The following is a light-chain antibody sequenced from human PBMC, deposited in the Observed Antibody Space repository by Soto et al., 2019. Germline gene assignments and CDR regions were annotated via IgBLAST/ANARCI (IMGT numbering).Light chain of an antibody. J-gene: IGKJ5*01. CDR2: GAS. V-gene: IGKV3-15*01. CDR1: QSVGSK. Sequence: EIVMTQSPATLSLSPGGRATLSCRASQSVGSKLAWYQHKPGQAPRLLIYGASTRATGIPVRFSGSGSGTEFTLTISSLQSEDFAVYYCQQDNNWPLTFGQGTRLEIK. CDR3: QQDNNWPLT.